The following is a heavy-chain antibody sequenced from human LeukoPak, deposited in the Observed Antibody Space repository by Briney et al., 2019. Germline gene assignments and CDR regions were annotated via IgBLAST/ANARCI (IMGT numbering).Heavy chain of an antibody. CDR3: AREGSGYTYGRGSYFDY. D-gene: IGHD5-18*01. Sequence: ASVKVSCRASGYTLTVYYIHWVRQAPGQGLEWMGRINPNSGDTNFAQKFQGRVTMTRDTSISTAYMDLSGLRPDDTAVYYCAREGSGYTYGRGSYFDYWGHGILVTVSS. CDR2: INPNSGDT. V-gene: IGHV1-2*06. CDR1: GYTLTVYY. J-gene: IGHJ4*01.